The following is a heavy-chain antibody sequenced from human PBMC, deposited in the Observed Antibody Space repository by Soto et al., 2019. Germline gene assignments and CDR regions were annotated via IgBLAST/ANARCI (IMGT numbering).Heavy chain of an antibody. CDR3: ARERAAAHLDY. CDR1: GGTFSSYT. J-gene: IGHJ4*02. Sequence: QVQLVQSGAEVKKPGSSVKVSCKASGGTFSSYTISWVRQAPGQGLEWMGRIIPILGIANYAQKFQGRVTITADKSTSTAYMELSSLGSEDTAVYYCARERAAAHLDYWGQGTLVTVSS. D-gene: IGHD6-13*01. CDR2: IIPILGIA. V-gene: IGHV1-69*08.